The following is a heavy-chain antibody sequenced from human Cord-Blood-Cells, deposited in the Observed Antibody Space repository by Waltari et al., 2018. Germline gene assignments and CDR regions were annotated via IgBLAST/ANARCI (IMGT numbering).Heavy chain of an antibody. D-gene: IGHD3-10*01. J-gene: IGHJ4*02. Sequence: QVQLVQSGAEVKKPGASVKVSCKASGYTFTGYYMHWVRQAPGQGLEWMAWINPNSGGTNDAQNFQGWVTMTRDTSISTAYMELSRLRSDDTAVYYCARSTMVQGVITPYFDYWGQGTLVTVSS. CDR1: GYTFTGYY. CDR2: INPNSGGT. V-gene: IGHV1-2*04. CDR3: ARSTMVQGVITPYFDY.